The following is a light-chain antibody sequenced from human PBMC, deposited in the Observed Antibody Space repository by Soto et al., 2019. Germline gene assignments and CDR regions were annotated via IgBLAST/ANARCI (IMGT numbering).Light chain of an antibody. CDR2: TNN. J-gene: IGLJ1*01. CDR3: ATWDDSLKGV. V-gene: IGLV1-44*01. CDR1: TSNIGSHS. Sequence: QPVLTQPPSASGTPGQRLTISCSGSTSNIGSHSVNWYQHLPGTAPKLLINTNNQRPSGVPDRFSGYKSDTSAFLVISGLQSEDEADYYCATWDDSLKGVFGTGTKVTVL.